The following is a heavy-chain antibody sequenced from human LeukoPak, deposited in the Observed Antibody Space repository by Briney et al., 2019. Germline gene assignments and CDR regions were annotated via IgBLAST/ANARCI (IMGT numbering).Heavy chain of an antibody. Sequence: PGGSLRLSCAASGFTFSNYAMSWVRQAPGKGLEWVSAISGSGGSTYYADSVKGRFTISRDNSKNTLYLQMNSLRVEDMAVYYCARGTGGSPKEAFDFWGQGTLVIVSS. V-gene: IGHV3-23*01. J-gene: IGHJ4*02. CDR3: ARGTGGSPKEAFDF. CDR2: ISGSGGST. CDR1: GFTFSNYA. D-gene: IGHD2-8*02.